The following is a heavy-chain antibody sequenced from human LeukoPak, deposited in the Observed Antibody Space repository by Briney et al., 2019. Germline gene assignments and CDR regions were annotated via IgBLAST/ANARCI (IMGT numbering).Heavy chain of an antibody. CDR2: IYYSGST. D-gene: IGHD2-2*02. Sequence: PSETLSLTCTVSGGSVSSGNYYWSWIRQPPGKGLEWIGCIYYSGSTNYNPSLKSRVTISVDTPKNQFSLKLSSVTAADTAVYYCARMRIVVVPAAILPSGTNWFDPWGQGTLVTVPS. CDR3: ARMRIVVVPAAILPSGTNWFDP. CDR1: GGSVSSGNYY. J-gene: IGHJ5*02. V-gene: IGHV4-61*01.